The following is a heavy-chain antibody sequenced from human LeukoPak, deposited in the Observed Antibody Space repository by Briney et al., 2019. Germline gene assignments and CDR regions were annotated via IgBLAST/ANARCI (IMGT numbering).Heavy chain of an antibody. Sequence: SETLSLTCTVSGGSISSGDYYWSWIRQPPGKGLEWIGYIYYSGSTYYNPSLKSRVTISVGTSKNQFSLKLSSVTAADTAVYYCAREYGITMVRGVIPEGIASDIWGQGTMVTVSS. V-gene: IGHV4-30-4*08. J-gene: IGHJ3*02. CDR3: AREYGITMVRGVIPEGIASDI. CDR1: GGSISSGDYY. D-gene: IGHD3-10*01. CDR2: IYYSGST.